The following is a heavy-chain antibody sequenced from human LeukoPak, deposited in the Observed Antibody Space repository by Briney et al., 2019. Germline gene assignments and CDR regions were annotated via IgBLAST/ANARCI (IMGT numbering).Heavy chain of an antibody. V-gene: IGHV3-23*01. Sequence: GGSLRLSCAASGFTFSSYAMSWVRQAPGKGLEWVSAISGSGGSTYYADSVKGRFTISRDNSKNTLYLQMNSLRADDTAVYYCAKKPLIVVVPAAIDPAPFDYWGQGTLVTVSS. CDR3: AKKPLIVVVPAAIDPAPFDY. CDR1: GFTFSSYA. J-gene: IGHJ4*02. CDR2: ISGSGGST. D-gene: IGHD2-2*02.